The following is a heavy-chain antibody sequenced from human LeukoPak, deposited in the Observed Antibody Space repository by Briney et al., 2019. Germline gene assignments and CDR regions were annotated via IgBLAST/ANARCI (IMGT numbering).Heavy chain of an antibody. D-gene: IGHD5-18*01. CDR1: GFTFSNCC. V-gene: IGHV3-7*01. Sequence: PWGSLRLSCVVTGFTFSNCCMSWVRQAPGKGLEWVASIKQDGSEKYYVDSMKGRFTISRDNAKNSLYLQMNSLRAEDTAVYYCARVVGYQYYFDFWGQGTLVTVSS. CDR3: ARVVGYQYYFDF. CDR2: IKQDGSEK. J-gene: IGHJ4*02.